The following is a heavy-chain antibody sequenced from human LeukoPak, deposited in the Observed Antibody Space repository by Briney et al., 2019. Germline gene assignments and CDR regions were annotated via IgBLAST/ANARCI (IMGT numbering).Heavy chain of an antibody. V-gene: IGHV3-21*01. Sequence: GGSLRLSCAASGFTFSSYSMNWVRQAPGKGLEWVSSISSSSSSYIYYADSVKGRFTISRDNAKNSLHLQMNSLRAEDTAVYYCARVIRAAAGNVFDYWGQGTLVTVSS. J-gene: IGHJ4*02. CDR1: GFTFSSYS. CDR3: ARVIRAAAGNVFDY. CDR2: ISSSSSSYI. D-gene: IGHD6-13*01.